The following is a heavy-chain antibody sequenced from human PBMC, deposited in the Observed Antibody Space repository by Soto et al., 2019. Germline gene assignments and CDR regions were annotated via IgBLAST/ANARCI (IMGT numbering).Heavy chain of an antibody. D-gene: IGHD3-3*01. J-gene: IGHJ4*02. V-gene: IGHV4-39*01. CDR1: GGSISSSIYY. Sequence: SETLSLTCTVSGGSISSSIYYWGWIRHPPGKGLEWIGSIYYSGITYYNPSLKSRVTISVDTSKNQFSLKLSSVTAADTAVYYCARRYDFWSGSQVDYWGQGTLVTASS. CDR3: ARRYDFWSGSQVDY. CDR2: IYYSGIT.